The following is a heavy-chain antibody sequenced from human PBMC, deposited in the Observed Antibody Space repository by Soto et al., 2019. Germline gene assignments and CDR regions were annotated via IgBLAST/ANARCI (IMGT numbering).Heavy chain of an antibody. CDR2: ISYDGSNK. D-gene: IGHD6-6*01. V-gene: IGHV3-30-3*01. CDR3: ARQPIAARPYFDY. CDR1: GFTFSSYA. Sequence: VGSLRLSCAASGFTFSSYAMHWVRQAPGKGLEWVAVISYDGSNKYYADSVKGRFTISRDNSKNTLYLQMNSLRAEDTAVYYCARQPIAARPYFDYWGQGTLVTVSS. J-gene: IGHJ4*02.